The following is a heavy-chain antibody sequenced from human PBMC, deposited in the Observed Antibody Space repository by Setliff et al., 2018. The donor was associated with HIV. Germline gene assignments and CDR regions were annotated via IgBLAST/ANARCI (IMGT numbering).Heavy chain of an antibody. CDR1: GGTFSSYG. D-gene: IGHD3-10*01. Sequence: SVKVSCKASGGTFSSYGINWVRQAPGQGLEWVGGIIPILETTNSAQRFQGRVTISADESTSTAYMELSSLRSEDTAVYYCARDFSGLLHDQIDAFNIWGQGTMVTVSS. V-gene: IGHV1-69*13. CDR2: IIPILETT. J-gene: IGHJ3*02. CDR3: ARDFSGLLHDQIDAFNI.